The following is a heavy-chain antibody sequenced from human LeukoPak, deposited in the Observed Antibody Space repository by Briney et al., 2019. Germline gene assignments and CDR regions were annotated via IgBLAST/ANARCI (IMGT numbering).Heavy chain of an antibody. J-gene: IGHJ4*02. V-gene: IGHV3-48*04. CDR2: ISSSSSTI. CDR1: GFTFSSYS. Sequence: PGGSLRLSCAASGFTFSSYSMNWVRQAPGKGLEWVSYISSSSSTIYYADSVKGRFTISRDNAKNSLYLQMNSLRAEDTAVYYCATLQHNYGSGSPLGYWGQGTLVTVSS. D-gene: IGHD3-10*01. CDR3: ATLQHNYGSGSPLGY.